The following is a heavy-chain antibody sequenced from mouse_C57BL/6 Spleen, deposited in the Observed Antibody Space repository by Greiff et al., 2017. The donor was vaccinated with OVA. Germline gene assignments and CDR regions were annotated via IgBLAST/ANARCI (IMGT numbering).Heavy chain of an antibody. Sequence: EVKVVESGGGLVKPGGSLKLSCAASGFTFSDYGMHWVRQAPEKGLEWVAYISSGSSTIYYADTVKGRFTISRDNAKNTLFLQLTSLRSEDTAMYYCARNYENFDVWGTGTTVTVSS. CDR3: ARNYENFDV. D-gene: IGHD2-4*01. CDR2: ISSGSSTI. V-gene: IGHV5-17*01. CDR1: GFTFSDYG. J-gene: IGHJ1*03.